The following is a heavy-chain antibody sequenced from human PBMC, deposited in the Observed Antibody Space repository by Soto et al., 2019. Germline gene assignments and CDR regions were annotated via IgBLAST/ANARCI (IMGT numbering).Heavy chain of an antibody. CDR2: ISSGSTI. V-gene: IGHV3-11*01. CDR3: ARDWDFVFDF. J-gene: IGHJ4*02. D-gene: IGHD2-15*01. CDR1: GFTFSDYY. Sequence: GGSLRLSCAASGFTFSDYYMSWIRQAPGKGLEWVSYISSGSTIYYADSVKGRFTISRDNAKNSLYLQMNSLRAEDTAVYYCARDWDFVFDFWGQGSLVTVSS.